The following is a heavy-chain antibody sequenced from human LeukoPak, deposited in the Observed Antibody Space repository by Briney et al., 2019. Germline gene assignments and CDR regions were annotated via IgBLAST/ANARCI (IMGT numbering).Heavy chain of an antibody. CDR2: IHNSGST. Sequence: TSETLSLTCKVSGGSVSSDSYYWSWIRQPPGQGLEWIGYIHNSGSTKYNASLKNRLTISVDTSKNQFSLEVTSVTAADTAVYYCARTNYGDYNWFDPWGQGTLVTVSS. D-gene: IGHD4-17*01. J-gene: IGHJ5*02. CDR1: GGSVSSDSYY. V-gene: IGHV4-61*01. CDR3: ARTNYGDYNWFDP.